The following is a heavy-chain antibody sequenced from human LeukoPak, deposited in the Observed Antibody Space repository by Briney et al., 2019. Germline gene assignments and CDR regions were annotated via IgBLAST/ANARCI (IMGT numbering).Heavy chain of an antibody. J-gene: IGHJ4*02. Sequence: GGSLRLSCAASGLTFSNYGMHWVRQAPGKGLEWVAVIWYDERNKYYADSVKGRFTISRDNSKNTLYLQMNSLRAEDTAVYYCARDCLVGANVEYYFDSWGQGTQVTVSS. CDR3: ARDCLVGANVEYYFDS. D-gene: IGHD1-26*01. V-gene: IGHV3-33*01. CDR2: IWYDERNK. CDR1: GLTFSNYG.